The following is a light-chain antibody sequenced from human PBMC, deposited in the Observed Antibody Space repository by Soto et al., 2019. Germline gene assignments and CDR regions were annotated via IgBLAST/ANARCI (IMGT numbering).Light chain of an antibody. J-gene: IGLJ1*01. CDR2: ENN. Sequence: QSVLTQPPSVSEAPGPRVTISCTGSSSNIGAGYEAHWYQQVPGTAPKLLIYENNNRPSGVPDRFSGSKSGTSASLATTGLQAEDEAEYYGQSYDSSLSGYVFGTGTKLTVL. CDR3: QSYDSSLSGYV. V-gene: IGLV1-40*01. CDR1: SSNIGAGYE.